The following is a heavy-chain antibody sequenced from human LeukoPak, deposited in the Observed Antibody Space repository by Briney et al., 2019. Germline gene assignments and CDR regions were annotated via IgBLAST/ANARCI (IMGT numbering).Heavy chain of an antibody. CDR1: GGTFSSYA. J-gene: IGHJ4*02. D-gene: IGHD6-13*01. CDR2: IIPIFGTA. CDR3: ARGGIAAAGTLDY. V-gene: IGHV1-69*13. Sequence: SVKVSCKASGGTFSSYAISWVRQAPGQGLEWMGGIIPIFGTANYAQKFQGRVTITADESTSTAYMELSSLRSEDTAVYYCARGGIAAAGTLDYWGQGTLVTVSS.